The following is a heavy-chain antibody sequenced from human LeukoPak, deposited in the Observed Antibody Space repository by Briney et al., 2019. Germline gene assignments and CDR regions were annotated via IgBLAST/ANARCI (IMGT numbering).Heavy chain of an antibody. CDR1: GDTFATYW. D-gene: IGHD2-15*01. J-gene: IGHJ4*02. CDR3: ARHRLEVDFFDY. CDR2: IFPFDSDT. V-gene: IGHV5-51*01. Sequence: GESQKISCQGSGDTFATYWIAWVRQMPGKGLELMGSIFPFDSDTRYSPSFQGQVTFSADKSINTAYLQWSSLKASDTAMYYCARHRLEVDFFDYWGQGTVVTVSS.